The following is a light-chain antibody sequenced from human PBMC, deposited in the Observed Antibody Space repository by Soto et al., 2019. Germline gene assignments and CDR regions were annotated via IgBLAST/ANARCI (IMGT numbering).Light chain of an antibody. CDR1: QSVSIR. Sequence: VLTQSPGTLSLSPGERATLSCRASQSVSIRLAWYQHKPGQAPRLLISGASSRATGIPDRFSGSGSGTDFTLTISRLEPEDFALYYCQQYGSSVFGGGTKVDIK. CDR2: GAS. CDR3: QQYGSSV. J-gene: IGKJ4*01. V-gene: IGKV3-20*01.